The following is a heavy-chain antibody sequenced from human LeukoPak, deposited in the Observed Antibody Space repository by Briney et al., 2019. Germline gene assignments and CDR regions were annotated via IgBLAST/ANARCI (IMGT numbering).Heavy chain of an antibody. V-gene: IGHV3-30*04. CDR2: ISYDGSNK. D-gene: IGHD2-2*02. Sequence: GGSLRLSCAASGFTFSSKTMHWVRQAPGKGLEWVAVISYDGSNKYYADSVKGRITICRDNSKNTLYLQMNSLRAEDRAVYYCAREITGYCSRTSSYRERVYNWFDPWGQGTLVTVSS. CDR3: AREITGYCSRTSSYRERVYNWFDP. J-gene: IGHJ5*02. CDR1: GFTFSSKT.